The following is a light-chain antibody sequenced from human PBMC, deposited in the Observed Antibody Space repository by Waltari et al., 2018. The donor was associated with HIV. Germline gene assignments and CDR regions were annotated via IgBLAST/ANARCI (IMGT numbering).Light chain of an antibody. Sequence: QSALTQPRSVSGSPGQSVTISCTGTSIDVGGYNFVSWYQQHPGKAPKLMIYDVTKRRAGVPDRFSGSKSGNTASLTISGLQAEDEADYYCFSYATGSYWVFGGGTKLTAL. CDR3: FSYATGSYWV. V-gene: IGLV2-11*01. CDR2: DVT. CDR1: SIDVGGYNF. J-gene: IGLJ3*02.